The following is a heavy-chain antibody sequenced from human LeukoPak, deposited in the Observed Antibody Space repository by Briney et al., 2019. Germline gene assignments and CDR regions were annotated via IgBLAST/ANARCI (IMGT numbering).Heavy chain of an antibody. Sequence: GRSLRLSCAASGFTFSSYAMSWVRQAPGKGLEWVSALSCRGYSTYYADSVKGRFTISRDNSKNTLYLQMNSLRAEDTAVYYCAKETGYCSGGSCYSNFDYWGQGTLVT. CDR3: AKETGYCSGGSCYSNFDY. D-gene: IGHD2-15*01. V-gene: IGHV3-23*01. J-gene: IGHJ4*02. CDR2: LSCRGYST. CDR1: GFTFSSYA.